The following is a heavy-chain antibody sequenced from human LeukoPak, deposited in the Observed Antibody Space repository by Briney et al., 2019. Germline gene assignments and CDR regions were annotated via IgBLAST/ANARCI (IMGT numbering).Heavy chain of an antibody. CDR3: AREARYYDILTGYYSGAFDY. D-gene: IGHD3-9*01. CDR2: IYYSGST. V-gene: IGHV4-59*01. Sequence: SETLSLTCTVSGGSISSYYWSWIRQPPGKGLEWIGYIYYSGSTNYNPSLKSRVTISVDTSKNQFSLKLSSVTAADTAVYYCAREARYYDILTGYYSGAFDYWGQGTLVTVSS. J-gene: IGHJ4*02. CDR1: GGSISSYY.